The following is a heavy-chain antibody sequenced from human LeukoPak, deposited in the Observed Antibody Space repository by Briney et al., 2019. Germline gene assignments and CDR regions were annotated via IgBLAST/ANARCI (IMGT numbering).Heavy chain of an antibody. D-gene: IGHD2-2*01. J-gene: IGHJ5*02. CDR3: ARESPEGYCSSTSCAGRFDP. CDR2: TYYRSKWSS. Sequence: QTLSLTCAISGDSVSSKSAAWNWIRQSPSRGLEWLGRTYYRSKWSSGYAESVKSRITVNPDTSKNQFSLKLSSVTAADTAVYYCARESPEGYCSSTSCAGRFDPWGQGTLVTVSS. CDR1: GDSVSSKSAA. V-gene: IGHV6-1*01.